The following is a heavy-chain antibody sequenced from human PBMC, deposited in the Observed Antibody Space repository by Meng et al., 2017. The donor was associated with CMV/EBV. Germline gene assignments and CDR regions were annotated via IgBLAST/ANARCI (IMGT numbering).Heavy chain of an antibody. CDR2: IIPILGIA. CDR1: GGTFSSHT. Sequence: SCKASGGTFSSHTISWVRQAPGQGLEWMGRIIPILGIANYAQKFQGRVTITADKSTSTAYMELSSLRSEDTAVYYCARDRLRQGFDPWGQGTLVTVSS. D-gene: IGHD4-17*01. CDR3: ARDRLRQGFDP. V-gene: IGHV1-69*04. J-gene: IGHJ5*02.